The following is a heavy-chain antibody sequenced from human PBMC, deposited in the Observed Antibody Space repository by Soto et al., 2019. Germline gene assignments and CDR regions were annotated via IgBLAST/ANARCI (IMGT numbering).Heavy chain of an antibody. CDR2: INTDGTTT. CDR1: GFRFSDYW. J-gene: IGHJ6*02. V-gene: IGHV3-74*01. D-gene: IGHD3-3*01. Sequence: EVQLMESGGNLVQPGGSLTLSCAASGFRFSDYWMHWVRQVPGKGLVWVSRINTDGTTTSYERSVRGRVTISRDNANNAVFRQMTSLRADDKAIYYCVRDNEADYYTAMDVGGQGTPVTVSS. CDR3: VRDNEADYYTAMDV.